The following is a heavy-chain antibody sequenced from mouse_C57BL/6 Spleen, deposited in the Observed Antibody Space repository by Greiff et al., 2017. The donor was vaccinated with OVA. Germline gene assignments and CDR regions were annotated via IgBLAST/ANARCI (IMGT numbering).Heavy chain of an antibody. V-gene: IGHV2-2*01. J-gene: IGHJ4*01. Sequence: QVQLKESGPGLVQPSQILSITCTVSGFSLTSYGVHWVRQSPGKGLEWLGVIWSGGSTDYNAAFISRLSISKDNSKSQVFFKMNSLQADDTAIYYCARKGDYDVDYAMDYWGQGTSVTVSS. CDR3: ARKGDYDVDYAMDY. CDR2: IWSGGST. D-gene: IGHD2-4*01. CDR1: GFSLTSYG.